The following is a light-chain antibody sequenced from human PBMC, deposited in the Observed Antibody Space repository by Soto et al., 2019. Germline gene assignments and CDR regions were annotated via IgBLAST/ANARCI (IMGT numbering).Light chain of an antibody. V-gene: IGKV3-20*01. CDR3: QDYGTSAPWT. Sequence: VLMQSPGTLSLSPGEITTLSCRASQNIRGNELTWYQQKPGQPPSLPLYRGSSRAPAIPDRSSGRGSGHEFAPTLSRLDPEDFAVYYCQDYGTSAPWTFGQGT. CDR1: QNIRGNE. J-gene: IGKJ1*01. CDR2: RGS.